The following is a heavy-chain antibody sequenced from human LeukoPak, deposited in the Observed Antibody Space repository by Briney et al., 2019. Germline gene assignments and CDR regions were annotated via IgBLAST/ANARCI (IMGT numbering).Heavy chain of an antibody. Sequence: GGSLRLSCAASGFTLTNYWMHWVRQAPGKGLVWVSRIRSDGSSTSVADSVKGRFTISRDNAKNTLYLQMNSLRAEDTAVYYCARNSPGYCSGGSCSSYWYFDLWGRGTLVTVSS. D-gene: IGHD2-15*01. CDR1: GFTLTNYW. V-gene: IGHV3-74*01. J-gene: IGHJ2*01. CDR2: IRSDGSST. CDR3: ARNSPGYCSGGSCSSYWYFDL.